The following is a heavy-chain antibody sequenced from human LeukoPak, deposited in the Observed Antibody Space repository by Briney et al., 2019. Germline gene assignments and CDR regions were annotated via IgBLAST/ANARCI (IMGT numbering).Heavy chain of an antibody. D-gene: IGHD6-13*01. Sequence: GGSLRLSCAASGVTVGNKYMNWVRQAPGKGLEWVSLIYSGGTTHYADSVKGRFTISRDNSKNTLYLQMNSLRVDDTAVYYCARDPPAVASNTYGWGQGTLVTVSS. CDR3: ARDPPAVASNTYG. J-gene: IGHJ4*02. CDR2: IYSGGTT. CDR1: GVTVGNKY. V-gene: IGHV3-66*01.